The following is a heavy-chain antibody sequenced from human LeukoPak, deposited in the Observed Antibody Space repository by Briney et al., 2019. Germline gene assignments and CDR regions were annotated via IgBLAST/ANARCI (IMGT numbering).Heavy chain of an antibody. CDR3: ARGLAVAGTGFDY. Sequence: GGSLRLSCTASGFTFGDYAMSWVRQAPGKGLEWVAFIRYDGSDKYYADSVKGRFTISRDNSKNTLYLQMNSLRAEDTAVYYCARGLAVAGTGFDYWGQGTLVTVSS. V-gene: IGHV3-30*02. CDR1: GFTFGDYA. J-gene: IGHJ4*02. D-gene: IGHD6-19*01. CDR2: IRYDGSDK.